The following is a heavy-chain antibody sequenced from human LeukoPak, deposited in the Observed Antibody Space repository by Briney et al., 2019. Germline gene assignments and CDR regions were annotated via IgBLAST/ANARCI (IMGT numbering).Heavy chain of an antibody. CDR1: GGSISSSSYY. D-gene: IGHD6-19*01. V-gene: IGHV4-39*02. CDR2: IYYSGST. Sequence: SETLSLTCTVSGGSISSSSYYWGWIRQPPGKGLEWIGSIYYSGSTYYNPSLKSRVTISVDTSKNQFSLKLSSVTAVDTAVYYCARELFSRVAVAGTPVDAFDIWGQGTMVTVSS. J-gene: IGHJ3*02. CDR3: ARELFSRVAVAGTPVDAFDI.